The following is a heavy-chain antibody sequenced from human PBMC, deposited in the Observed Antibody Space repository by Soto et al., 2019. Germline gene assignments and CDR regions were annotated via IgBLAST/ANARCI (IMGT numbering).Heavy chain of an antibody. V-gene: IGHV2-26*01. CDR2: IDSSGEK. CDR3: ERMHLAVAVSHWFDP. CDR1: GLSITDSEMG. Sequence: QVTLKESGPVLVKPTETLTLRCTVSGLSITDSEMGVSWIRQPPGKALEWLAHIDSSGEKSYRTFLKSRLTISKDTSKSQIVLIMTNMETADTATYYCERMHLAVAVSHWFDPWGQGILVTVSS. J-gene: IGHJ5*02. D-gene: IGHD6-19*01.